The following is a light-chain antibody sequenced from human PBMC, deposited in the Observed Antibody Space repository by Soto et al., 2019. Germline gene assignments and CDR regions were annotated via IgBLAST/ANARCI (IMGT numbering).Light chain of an antibody. CDR2: EVS. CDR3: TSYAGSLYV. Sequence: QSALTQPPSASGSPGQSVTISCTGTSSDVGDYNYVSWYRQHPGKAPKLMIHEVSKRPSGVPDRFSGTKSGNTASLTVSGLQAEDEADYYCTSYAGSLYVFGTGTKLTVL. J-gene: IGLJ1*01. CDR1: SSDVGDYNY. V-gene: IGLV2-8*01.